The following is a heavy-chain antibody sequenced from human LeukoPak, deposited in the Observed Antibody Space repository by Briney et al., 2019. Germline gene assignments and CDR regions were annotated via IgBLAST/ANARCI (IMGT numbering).Heavy chain of an antibody. Sequence: PGGSLRLSCAGSGFTFSSYAMSWVRQAPGKGLEWVSVIYSGGSTYYADSVKGRFTISRDNSKNTLYLQMNSLRAEDTAVYYCASGSGSYRTPYYYMDVWGTGTTVTVSS. J-gene: IGHJ6*03. CDR2: IYSGGST. CDR1: GFTFSSYA. CDR3: ASGSGSYRTPYYYMDV. D-gene: IGHD3-10*01. V-gene: IGHV3-53*01.